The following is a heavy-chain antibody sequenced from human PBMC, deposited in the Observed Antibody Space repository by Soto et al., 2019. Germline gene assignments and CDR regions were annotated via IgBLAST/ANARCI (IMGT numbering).Heavy chain of an antibody. CDR3: ARRSSSWYFDY. Sequence: EVQLLESGGGLVQPGGSLRLSCAASGFTFSSYAMNWVRQAPGKGLEWVSVISGSDGSTYYADSVKGRFTISRDNSNNTLNLQMNSLRAEDTAVYYYARRSSSWYFDYWGQGTLVTVSS. J-gene: IGHJ4*02. CDR1: GFTFSSYA. D-gene: IGHD6-13*01. V-gene: IGHV3-23*01. CDR2: ISGSDGST.